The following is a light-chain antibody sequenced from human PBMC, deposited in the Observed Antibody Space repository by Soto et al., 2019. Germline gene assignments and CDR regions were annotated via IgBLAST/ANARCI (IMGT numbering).Light chain of an antibody. V-gene: IGKV3-11*01. Sequence: ETVLTQSPATLSLSPGERATLSCRASESVRRYLAWYQQKPGQAPRLLIYEASNRAAGIPARFNGSGSETDFTLTISSLEPEDLAVYYCQQCSDWPPVYTFGQGTKLEI. CDR2: EAS. CDR3: QQCSDWPPVYT. CDR1: ESVRRY. J-gene: IGKJ2*01.